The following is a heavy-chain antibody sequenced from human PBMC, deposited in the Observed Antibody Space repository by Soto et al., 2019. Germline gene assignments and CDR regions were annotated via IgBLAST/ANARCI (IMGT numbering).Heavy chain of an antibody. CDR2: ISYDGSNK. D-gene: IGHD6-19*01. J-gene: IGHJ4*02. V-gene: IGHV3-30*18. Sequence: GGSLRLSCAASGFTFSSYGMHWVRQAPGKGLEWVAVISYDGSNKYYADSVKGRFTISRDNSKNTLYLQMNSLRAEDTAVYYCAKDHQDSSGWYEYYFDYWGQGTLVTVSS. CDR3: AKDHQDSSGWYEYYFDY. CDR1: GFTFSSYG.